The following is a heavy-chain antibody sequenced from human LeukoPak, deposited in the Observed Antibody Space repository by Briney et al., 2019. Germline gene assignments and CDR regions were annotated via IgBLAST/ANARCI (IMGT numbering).Heavy chain of an antibody. CDR3: AKWGDYDVLTGYYVSDY. CDR1: GFTFSNYA. D-gene: IGHD3-9*01. J-gene: IGHJ4*02. V-gene: IGHV3-23*01. CDR2: ITGSGGNT. Sequence: GASLRLSCAASGFTFSNYAMSWVRQAPGKGLEWVSAITGSGGNTYYADSVKGRFTISRDNSKNTVFLQMNSLRAEDTAIYYCAKWGDYDVLTGYYVSDYWGQGTLVTVSS.